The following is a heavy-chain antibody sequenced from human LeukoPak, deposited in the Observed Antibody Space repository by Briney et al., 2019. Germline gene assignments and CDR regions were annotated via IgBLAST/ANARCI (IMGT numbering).Heavy chain of an antibody. CDR3: ARETGYSTSWYAYYFDY. J-gene: IGHJ4*02. D-gene: IGHD6-13*01. V-gene: IGHV3-53*01. Sequence: GGSLRLSCAASEFSVSHNYMSWVRQAPGKGLEWVSVIHSDGTTHCADSVKGRFTISRDNSKNTLYLQMNSLRVEDTAMYYCARETGYSTSWYAYYFDYWGQGTLVTVAS. CDR2: IHSDGTT. CDR1: EFSVSHNY.